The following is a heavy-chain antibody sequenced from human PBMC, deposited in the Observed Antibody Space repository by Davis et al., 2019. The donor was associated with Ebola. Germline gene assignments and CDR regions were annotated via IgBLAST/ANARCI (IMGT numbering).Heavy chain of an antibody. D-gene: IGHD6-19*01. Sequence: SGPTLVKPTQTVTLTCTFSGFSLRTSGVGVGWIRQPPGKALEWLALINWDDDKRYRSSLKSRLTITKDTSKNQVVLTMANMDPVDTGTYYCAQGVYNSGWSFDHWGQGTPVTVSS. CDR2: INWDDDK. CDR1: GFSLRTSGVG. CDR3: AQGVYNSGWSFDH. J-gene: IGHJ4*02. V-gene: IGHV2-5*02.